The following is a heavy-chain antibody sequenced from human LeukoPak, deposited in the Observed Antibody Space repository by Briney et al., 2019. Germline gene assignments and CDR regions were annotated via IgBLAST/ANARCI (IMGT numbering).Heavy chain of an antibody. V-gene: IGHV3-48*01. Sequence: GGSLRLSCVTSGFSFDNYGMSWVCRDPGEGLEWISYFSSRKNIVNYADSVKGRFTTSRNKAKTSLYLQMNSLRAEDTAVYYCVRDQQWESPHYFDFWGQGTPVTVSS. CDR1: GFSFDNYG. CDR3: VRDQQWESPHYFDF. D-gene: IGHD1-26*01. CDR2: FSSRKNIV. J-gene: IGHJ4*02.